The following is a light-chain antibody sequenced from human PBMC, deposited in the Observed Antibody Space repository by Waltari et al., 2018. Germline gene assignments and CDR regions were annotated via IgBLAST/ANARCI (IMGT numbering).Light chain of an antibody. J-gene: IGKJ2*01. Sequence: DILMTQSPAPLPVSWAERATITCNSTRSVLFSSNSKNYLAWYRQKPGQPPNLLIYWASTRESGVPDRFSGSGSGTDFTLTISSLQAEDVAVYYCQQYYYIPYTFGQGTKLEIK. V-gene: IGKV4-1*01. CDR1: RSVLFSSNSKNY. CDR2: WAS. CDR3: QQYYYIPYT.